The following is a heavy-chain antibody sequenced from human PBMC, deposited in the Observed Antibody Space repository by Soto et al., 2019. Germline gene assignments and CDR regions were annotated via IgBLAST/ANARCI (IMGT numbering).Heavy chain of an antibody. D-gene: IGHD3-22*01. CDR3: ARKYYYDSSGYCFVPSFGY. CDR1: GFTFSSYA. V-gene: IGHV3-30-3*01. CDR2: ISYDGSNK. J-gene: IGHJ4*02. Sequence: QVQLVESGGGVVQPGRSMRLSCAASGFTFSSYAMHWVRQAPGKGLEWVAVISYDGSNKYYADSVKGRFTISRDNSKNTLYLQMNSLRAEDTAVYYCARKYYYDSSGYCFVPSFGYWGQGTLVTVSS.